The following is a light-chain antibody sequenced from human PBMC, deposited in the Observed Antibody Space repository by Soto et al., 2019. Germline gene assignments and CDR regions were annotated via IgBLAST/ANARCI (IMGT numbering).Light chain of an antibody. CDR2: EVS. Sequence: SLLTQHEYLSGSAGQSRSISCTVTSSDVGGYNYVSWYQQHRGKAPNLMIYEVSNRPSGVSNRFSGSKSGNTASLTISGLQAEDEADYYCSSYTSSSGVFGTGTMGTVL. CDR1: SSDVGGYNY. CDR3: SSYTSSSGV. J-gene: IGLJ1*01. V-gene: IGLV2-14*01.